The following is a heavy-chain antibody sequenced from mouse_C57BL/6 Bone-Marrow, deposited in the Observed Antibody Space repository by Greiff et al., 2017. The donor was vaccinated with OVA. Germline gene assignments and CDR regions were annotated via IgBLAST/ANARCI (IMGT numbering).Heavy chain of an antibody. Sequence: VQLQQSGAELVRPGASVKLSCTASGFNIKDDYMHWVKQRPEQGLEWIGWIDPENGDTEYASKFQGKATITADTSSNTAYLQLSSLTSEDTAVYYGTDYYGSSPYAMDYWGQGTSVTVSS. CDR3: TDYYGSSPYAMDY. J-gene: IGHJ4*01. CDR1: GFNIKDDY. D-gene: IGHD1-1*01. V-gene: IGHV14-4*01. CDR2: IDPENGDT.